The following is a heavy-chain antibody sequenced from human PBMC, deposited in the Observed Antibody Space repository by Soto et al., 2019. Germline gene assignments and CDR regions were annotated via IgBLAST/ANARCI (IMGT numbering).Heavy chain of an antibody. CDR3: ASRGAFDY. V-gene: IGHV3-23*01. CDR2: IVGSGGIT. Sequence: GGSLRLSCAASGFTFSSFAMSWVRQAPGKGLEWVSDIVGSGGITNYADSVKGRFTISRDNSKNTLYLQMNSLRAEDTAVYYCASRGAFDYWGQGTLVTVSS. D-gene: IGHD3-10*01. CDR1: GFTFSSFA. J-gene: IGHJ4*02.